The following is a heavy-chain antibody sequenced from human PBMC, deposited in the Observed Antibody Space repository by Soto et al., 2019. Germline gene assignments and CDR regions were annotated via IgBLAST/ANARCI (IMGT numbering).Heavy chain of an antibody. CDR2: IYYSRST. Sequence: PSKTLSLTCTVSGGSVISPNSYWGWIRRAPGKELEWLGNIYYSRSTYYIPSLESRLTISADTSKNQFSLNVTSVTAADTAVYYCARVPDDSGYEMANSIDAWGPGTLVTVSS. J-gene: IGHJ5*02. D-gene: IGHD5-12*01. CDR3: ARVPDDSGYEMANSIDA. CDR1: GGSVISPNSY. V-gene: IGHV4-39*01.